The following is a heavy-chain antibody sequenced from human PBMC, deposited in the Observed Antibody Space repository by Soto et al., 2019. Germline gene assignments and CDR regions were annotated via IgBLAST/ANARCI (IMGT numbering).Heavy chain of an antibody. CDR2: IGVYNYDT. CDR1: SYTFTSYG. J-gene: IGHJ4*02. V-gene: IGHV1-18*01. Sequence: ASVKVSCKASSYTFTSYGINWVRQAPGQGLEWVGWIGVYNYDTKYAQKLQGRVTLTTEISTSTVYMELRSLRSDDTAVYYCAKIPPGYSYGYFYFDYWGQGTLVTVSS. D-gene: IGHD5-18*01. CDR3: AKIPPGYSYGYFYFDY.